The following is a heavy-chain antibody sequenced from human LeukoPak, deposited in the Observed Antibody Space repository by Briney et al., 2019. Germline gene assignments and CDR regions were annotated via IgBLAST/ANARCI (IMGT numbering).Heavy chain of an antibody. V-gene: IGHV3-48*03. CDR3: ARDYRRFGIYYFDY. D-gene: IGHD3-10*01. Sequence: GGSLRLSCAASGFTFSSYEMHWVRQPPGKGLEWVSYISSSDSTIYYADSVKGRFTISRDNAKNSLYLQMNSLRAEDTAVYYCARDYRRFGIYYFDYWGQGTLVTVSS. J-gene: IGHJ4*02. CDR1: GFTFSSYE. CDR2: ISSSDSTI.